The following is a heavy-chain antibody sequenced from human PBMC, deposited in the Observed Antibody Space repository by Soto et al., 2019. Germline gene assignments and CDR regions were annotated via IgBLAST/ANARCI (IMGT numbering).Heavy chain of an antibody. Sequence: GGSLRLSCAASGFTFSNYWMNWVRQAPGKGLVWVARINSDGSSASYADSVKGRFTISRDNAKNTLYLQMNSLRAEDTAVYYCASQLYDYDNFDNWGQGALVTVSS. D-gene: IGHD2-2*02. V-gene: IGHV3-74*01. J-gene: IGHJ4*02. CDR2: INSDGSSA. CDR1: GFTFSNYW. CDR3: ASQLYDYDNFDN.